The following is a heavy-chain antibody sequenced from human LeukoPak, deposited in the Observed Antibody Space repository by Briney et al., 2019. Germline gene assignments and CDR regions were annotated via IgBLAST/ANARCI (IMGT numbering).Heavy chain of an antibody. CDR1: GFTFSNYW. Sequence: PGGSLRLSCTASGFTFSNYWMSWVRQTPEKGLEWVANIKQDGSETVYVDSVKGRFTISRDNAQSSLYLQMYSLRAEDTAVYYCAKGAGPDYWGQGTLVTVSS. J-gene: IGHJ4*02. V-gene: IGHV3-7*05. CDR3: AKGAGPDY. CDR2: IKQDGSET.